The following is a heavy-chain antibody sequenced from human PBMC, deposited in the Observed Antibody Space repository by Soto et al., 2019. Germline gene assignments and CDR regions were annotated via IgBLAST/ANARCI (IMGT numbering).Heavy chain of an antibody. Sequence: KPSETLSLTCSVSGDSISRIDYYWTWIRQHPEKGLEWIGNIYFRGNTYYSPSLESRLTISVDTSKNQFSLKLTSVTAADTAVYYFAREGGSYDSGGYLIRGAFDIWGQGTMVTVSS. V-gene: IGHV4-31*03. CDR3: AREGGSYDSGGYLIRGAFDI. CDR2: IYFRGNT. CDR1: GDSISRIDYY. J-gene: IGHJ3*02. D-gene: IGHD3-22*01.